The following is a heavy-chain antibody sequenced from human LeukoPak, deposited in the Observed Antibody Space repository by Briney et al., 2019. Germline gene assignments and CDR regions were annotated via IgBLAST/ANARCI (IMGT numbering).Heavy chain of an antibody. J-gene: IGHJ4*02. V-gene: IGHV3-21*01. CDR3: ATETTRSGYSPFDY. CDR2: ISSSSSYI. Sequence: GGSLRLSCATSGFTFSSYSMNWVRQAPGKGLEWVSSISSSSSYIYYADSVKGRFTISRDNAKNSLYLQMNSLRAEDTAVYYCATETTRSGYSPFDYWGQGTLVTVSS. CDR1: GFTFSSYS. D-gene: IGHD3-3*01.